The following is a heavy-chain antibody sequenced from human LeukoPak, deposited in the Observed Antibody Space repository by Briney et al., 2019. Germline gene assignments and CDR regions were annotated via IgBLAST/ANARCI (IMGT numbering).Heavy chain of an antibody. CDR2: IIPILGIA. CDR3: ARALVRGSYSYGEDY. V-gene: IGHV1-69*04. J-gene: IGHJ4*02. CDR1: GYSFTGYY. D-gene: IGHD5-18*01. Sequence: GASVKVSCKASGYSFTGYYIHWVRQAPGQGLEWMGRIIPILGIANYAQKFQGRVTITADKSTSTAYMELSSLRSEDTAVYYCARALVRGSYSYGEDYWGQGTLVTVSS.